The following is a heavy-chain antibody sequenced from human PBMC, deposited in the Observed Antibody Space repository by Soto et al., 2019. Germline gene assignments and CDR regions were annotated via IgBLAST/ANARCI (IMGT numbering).Heavy chain of an antibody. J-gene: IGHJ3*02. Sequence: VQLVESGGGLVQPGGSLRLSCAASGFTFSSYSMNWVRQAPGKGLEWVSYISSSSSTIYYADSVKGRFTISRDNAKNSLYLQMNSLRAEDTAVYYCASPLYNWNDPYDAFDIWGQGTMVTVSS. D-gene: IGHD1-20*01. CDR1: GFTFSSYS. CDR2: ISSSSSTI. V-gene: IGHV3-48*01. CDR3: ASPLYNWNDPYDAFDI.